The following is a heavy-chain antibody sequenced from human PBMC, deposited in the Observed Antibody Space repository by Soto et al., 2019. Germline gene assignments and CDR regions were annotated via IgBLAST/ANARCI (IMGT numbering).Heavy chain of an antibody. V-gene: IGHV3-74*01. J-gene: IGHJ4*02. CDR3: ARGRVATTRIFDY. Sequence: GGSLRLSCAASGFTFSSYWMHWVRQAPGKGLVWVSRINSDGSSTSYADSVKGRFTVSRDNAKNTLYLQMNSLRAEDTAVYYCARGRVATTRIFDYWGQGTLVTVSS. D-gene: IGHD5-12*01. CDR1: GFTFSSYW. CDR2: INSDGSST.